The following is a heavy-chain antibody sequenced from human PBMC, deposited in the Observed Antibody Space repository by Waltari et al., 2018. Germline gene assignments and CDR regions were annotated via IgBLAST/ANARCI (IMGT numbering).Heavy chain of an antibody. Sequence: QLQLQESGPGLVKPSETLSLTCTVSGGSISSSSYYWGWIRQPPGKGLEWIGSIYYSGSTNYNPSLKSRVTISVDTSKNQFSLKLSSVTAADTAVYYCASSALFWGEPTGVDYWGQGTLVTVSS. V-gene: IGHV4-39*07. CDR1: GGSISSSSYY. J-gene: IGHJ4*02. CDR2: IYYSGST. D-gene: IGHD3-16*01. CDR3: ASSALFWGEPTGVDY.